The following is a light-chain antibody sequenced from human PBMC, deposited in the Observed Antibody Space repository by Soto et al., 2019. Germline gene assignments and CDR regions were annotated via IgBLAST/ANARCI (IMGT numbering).Light chain of an antibody. Sequence: QPVLTQSPSASASLGASVKLTCTLSSGHSSYAIAWHQQQPEKGPRYLMKLSMDGSHRKGDGIPDRCSGSSSGAERYLTTSSLQSEDEADYDSQTWDTGARVVFGGGTKVTVL. V-gene: IGLV4-69*01. J-gene: IGLJ2*01. CDR3: QTWDTGARVV. CDR1: SGHSSYA. CDR2: LSMDGSH.